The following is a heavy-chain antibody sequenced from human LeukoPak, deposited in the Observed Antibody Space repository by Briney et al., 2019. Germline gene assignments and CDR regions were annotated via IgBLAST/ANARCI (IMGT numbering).Heavy chain of an antibody. V-gene: IGHV4-4*07. CDR1: GGSISSYY. J-gene: IGHJ3*02. CDR3: ARDRTLGRVRDAFDI. D-gene: IGHD3-10*01. CDR2: IYTSGST. Sequence: PSETLSLTCTVSGGSISSYYWSWIRQPAGKGLEWIGHIYTSGSTNYNPSLKSRVTMSVDTSKNQFSLKLSSVTAADTAVYYCARDRTLGRVRDAFDIWGQGTMVTVSS.